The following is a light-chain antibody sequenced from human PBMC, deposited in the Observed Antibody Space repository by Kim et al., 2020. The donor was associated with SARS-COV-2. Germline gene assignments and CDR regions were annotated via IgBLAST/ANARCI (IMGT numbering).Light chain of an antibody. J-gene: IGKJ2*01. V-gene: IGKV3-11*01. CDR2: DVS. CDR3: NQRSDWPNT. Sequence: LSRGKSATLSCRASQSFGSYLTWYQQKPGQAPRLLIYDVSNRATGIPARFSGSGSETDFTLTISSLEPEDFTLYYCNQRSDWPNTFGQGTKLEI. CDR1: QSFGSY.